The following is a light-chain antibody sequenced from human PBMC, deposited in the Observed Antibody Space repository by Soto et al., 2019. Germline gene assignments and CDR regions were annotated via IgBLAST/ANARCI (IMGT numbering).Light chain of an antibody. Sequence: EIVLTQSPGTLSLSPGERVTLSCRASQSVSSAYLAWYQQKPGQGPRLLIYGASTRATGIPARFSGSGSGTEFTLTISSLQSEDFAVYYCQQYNNWITFGQGTRLEIK. J-gene: IGKJ5*01. CDR1: QSVSSAY. CDR3: QQYNNWIT. V-gene: IGKV3-15*01. CDR2: GAS.